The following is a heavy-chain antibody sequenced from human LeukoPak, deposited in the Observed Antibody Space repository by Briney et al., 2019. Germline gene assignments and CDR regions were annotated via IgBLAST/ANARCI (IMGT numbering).Heavy chain of an antibody. CDR2: TYYSGST. CDR3: AKDWELGS. D-gene: IGHD1-26*01. V-gene: IGHV4-59*01. J-gene: IGHJ5*02. CDR1: GASINRYY. Sequence: SETLSLTCSVSGASINRYYWNWLRQPPGKGLEWIGNTYYSGSTNYNPSLSSRVTISLHTSKNQFSLKMTSVTAADTAVYYCAKDWELGSWGQGTLVTISS.